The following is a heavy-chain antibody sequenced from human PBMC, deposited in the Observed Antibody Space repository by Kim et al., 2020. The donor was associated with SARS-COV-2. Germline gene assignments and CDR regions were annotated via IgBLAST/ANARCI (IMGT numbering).Heavy chain of an antibody. CDR3: ARDGGYSGYDGPGNYFDY. V-gene: IGHV3-11*04. Sequence: KGRFTISRDNAKNSLYLQMNSLRAEDTAVYYCARDGGYSGYDGPGNYFDYWGQGTLVTVSS. J-gene: IGHJ4*02. D-gene: IGHD5-12*01.